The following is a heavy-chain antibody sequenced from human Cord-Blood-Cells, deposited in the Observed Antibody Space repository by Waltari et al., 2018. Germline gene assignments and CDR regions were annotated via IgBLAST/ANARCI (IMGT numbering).Heavy chain of an antibody. Sequence: QVQLVQSGAEVKKPGASVKVSCKASGGTFSSYAIRRVRQAPGQGLAWMGGIIPIFGTANYAQKFQGRVTITADESTSTAYMELSSLRSEDTAVYYCARTALYCGGDCYDAFDIWGQGTMVTVSS. CDR3: ARTALYCGGDCYDAFDI. J-gene: IGHJ3*02. CDR1: GGTFSSYA. D-gene: IGHD2-21*01. CDR2: IIPIFGTA. V-gene: IGHV1-69*01.